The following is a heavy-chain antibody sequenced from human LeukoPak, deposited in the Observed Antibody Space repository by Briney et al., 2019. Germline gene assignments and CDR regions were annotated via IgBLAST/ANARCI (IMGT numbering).Heavy chain of an antibody. CDR2: IWYDGSNK. V-gene: IGHV3-33*01. J-gene: IGHJ4*02. Sequence: GGSLRLSCAASGFTFCSYGMHWVRQAPGKGLEWVAVIWYDGSNKYYADSVKGRFTISRDNSKNTLYLQMNSLRAEDTAVYYCALLAYCSSTSCYNRDYWGQGTLVTVSS. D-gene: IGHD2-2*02. CDR1: GFTFCSYG. CDR3: ALLAYCSSTSCYNRDY.